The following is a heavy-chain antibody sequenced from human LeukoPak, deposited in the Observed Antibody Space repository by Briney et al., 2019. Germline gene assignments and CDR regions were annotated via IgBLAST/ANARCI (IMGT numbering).Heavy chain of an antibody. CDR3: ARASITASGPHDVYDI. J-gene: IGHJ3*02. CDR2: IYSGGDT. CDR1: GFTVSSNY. V-gene: IGHV3-66*02. Sequence: GGSLRLSCAASGFTVSSNYMSWVRQAPGKGLEWVSLIYSGGDTFYADSEKGRFTISRDNSENTLYLQMNSLRAEDTAVYYCARASITASGPHDVYDIWGRGTMVTVSS. D-gene: IGHD6-13*01.